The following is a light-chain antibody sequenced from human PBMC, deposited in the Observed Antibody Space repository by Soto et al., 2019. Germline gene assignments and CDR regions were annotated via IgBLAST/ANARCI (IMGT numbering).Light chain of an antibody. V-gene: IGLV2-14*03. J-gene: IGLJ1*01. CDR2: DVS. CDR3: CSYTTTTSRV. CDR1: SSDVGHYNY. Sequence: HSALTQPASVSGSPGQSITISCTGTSSDVGHYNYVSWYQQHPGNAPKLVIYDVSIRASGVSDRFSGSKSGNTASLTISGLQAEDEADYYCCSYTTTTSRVFGTGTKLTVL.